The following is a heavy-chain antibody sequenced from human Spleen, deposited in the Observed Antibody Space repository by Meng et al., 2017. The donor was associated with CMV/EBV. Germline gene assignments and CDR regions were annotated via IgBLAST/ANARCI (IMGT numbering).Heavy chain of an antibody. D-gene: IGHD2-2*02. Sequence: GESLKISCAASGFHFSTYWMSWVRQAPGKGLEWAANIRQDGSEKNYVDSVKGRFTISRDNAKNTLFLQMNNLRADDTAVYYCARAGRYCSSTSCYRKYYFDYWGQGTLVTVSS. CDR1: GFHFSTYW. V-gene: IGHV3-7*01. CDR2: IRQDGSEK. CDR3: ARAGRYCSSTSCYRKYYFDY. J-gene: IGHJ4*02.